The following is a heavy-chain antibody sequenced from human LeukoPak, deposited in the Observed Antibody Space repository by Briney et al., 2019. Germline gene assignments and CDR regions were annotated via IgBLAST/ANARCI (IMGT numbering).Heavy chain of an antibody. CDR2: IKTDGSEK. J-gene: IGHJ4*02. D-gene: IGHD1-26*01. V-gene: IGHV3-7*01. Sequence: GGSLRLSCEGSGFTFSNYWMGWVRQAPGKGLQWVANIKTDGSEKYYVDSVKGRFTISRDNAKNSLYLQMNSLRAEDTAVYYCAKSRVGPFDYWGQGTLVTVSS. CDR3: AKSRVGPFDY. CDR1: GFTFSNYW.